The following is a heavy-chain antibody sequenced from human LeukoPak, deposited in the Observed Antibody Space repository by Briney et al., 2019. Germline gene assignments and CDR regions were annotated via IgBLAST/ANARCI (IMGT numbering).Heavy chain of an antibody. CDR3: AKPLPLHAHAFDI. CDR1: GFTFSSYW. CDR2: IKQDGSEK. Sequence: GGSLRLSCAASGFTFSSYWMNWVRQAPGKGLEWVGNIKQDGSEKYYVDSVKGRFTISRDNAKNSLYLQMNSLRAEDTAVYYCAKPLPLHAHAFDIWGQGTMVTVSS. V-gene: IGHV3-7*03. J-gene: IGHJ3*02.